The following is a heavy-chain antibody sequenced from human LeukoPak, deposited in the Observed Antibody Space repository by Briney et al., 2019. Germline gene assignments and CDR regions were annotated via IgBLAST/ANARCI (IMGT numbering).Heavy chain of an antibody. J-gene: IGHJ4*02. Sequence: ASVKVSCKASGHTFTGYYMHWVRQAPGQGLEWMGWISPDNGDTNYAQKLQDRVTMTTDTSTSTAYMELRSLTSDDTAVYYCARDHRFGEFPDYWGQGTLVTVSS. CDR2: ISPDNGDT. V-gene: IGHV1-18*04. CDR3: ARDHRFGEFPDY. CDR1: GHTFTGYY. D-gene: IGHD3-10*01.